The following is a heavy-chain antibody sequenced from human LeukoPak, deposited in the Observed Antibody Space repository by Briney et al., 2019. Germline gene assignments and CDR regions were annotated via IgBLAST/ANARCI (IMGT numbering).Heavy chain of an antibody. V-gene: IGHV4-30-4*01. J-gene: IGHJ3*02. Sequence: SQTLSLTCTVSGGSISSGDYYWSWLRQPPGTGLEWVGYIYYSGSTYYNPSLKSRVTISVDMSKNQFSLKLSSVTAADTAVYYCAREVYYYGSGSYYNAFDIWGQGTMVTVSS. CDR1: GGSISSGDYY. CDR2: IYYSGST. CDR3: AREVYYYGSGSYYNAFDI. D-gene: IGHD3-10*01.